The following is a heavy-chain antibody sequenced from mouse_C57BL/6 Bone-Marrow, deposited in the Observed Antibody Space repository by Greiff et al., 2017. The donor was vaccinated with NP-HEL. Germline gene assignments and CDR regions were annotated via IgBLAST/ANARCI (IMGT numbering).Heavy chain of an antibody. CDR1: GFNIKDYY. CDR3: SHYYGSSYGWYFDV. Sequence: VQLQQSGAELVKPGASVKLSCTASGFNIKDYYMHWVKQRTEQGLEWIGRIDPEDGETKYAPKFQGTATITADTSSNTAYLQLSSLTSEDTAVYYCSHYYGSSYGWYFDVWGTGTTVTVSS. V-gene: IGHV14-2*01. CDR2: IDPEDGET. J-gene: IGHJ1*03. D-gene: IGHD1-1*01.